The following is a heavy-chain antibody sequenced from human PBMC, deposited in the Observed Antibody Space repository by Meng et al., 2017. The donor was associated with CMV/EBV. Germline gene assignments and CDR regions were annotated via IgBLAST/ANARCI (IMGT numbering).Heavy chain of an antibody. J-gene: IGHJ6*02. D-gene: IGHD2-2*01. CDR3: ARDQSSTSYYYYGMDV. CDR2: INPNSGGT. V-gene: IGHV1-2*02. CDR1: GYTFTGYY. Sequence: ASVKVSCKASGYTFTGYYMHWVRQAPGQGLEWMGWINPNSGGTNYAQKFQGRVTMTRDTSISTAYMELSRLRSDDTAVYYCARDQSSTSYYYYGMDVWGQGTTVTGLL.